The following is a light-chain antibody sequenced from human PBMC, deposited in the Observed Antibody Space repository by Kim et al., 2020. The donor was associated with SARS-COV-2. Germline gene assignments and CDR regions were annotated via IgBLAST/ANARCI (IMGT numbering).Light chain of an antibody. J-gene: IGKJ2*01. Sequence: SASVGDRVTITCRASQGISNYLAWYQQKPGKAPTLLIYGASALQSGVPSRFSGSGYGTDFILSITSLQPEDVATYYCQNYDTAPYTFGQGTKLEI. CDR1: QGISNY. V-gene: IGKV1-27*01. CDR3: QNYDTAPYT. CDR2: GAS.